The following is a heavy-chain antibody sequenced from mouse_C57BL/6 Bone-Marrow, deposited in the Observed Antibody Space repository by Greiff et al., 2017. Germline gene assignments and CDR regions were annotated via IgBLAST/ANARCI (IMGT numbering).Heavy chain of an antibody. CDR1: GYAFTNYL. V-gene: IGHV1-54*01. Sequence: VKLMESGAELVRPGTSVKVSCKASGYAFTNYLIEWVKQRPGQGLEWIGVINPGSGGTNYNEKFKGKATLTADKSSSTAYMQLSSLTSEDSAVYFCAREDSSGYVKAMDYWGQGTSVTVSS. CDR2: INPGSGGT. CDR3: AREDSSGYVKAMDY. J-gene: IGHJ4*01. D-gene: IGHD3-2*02.